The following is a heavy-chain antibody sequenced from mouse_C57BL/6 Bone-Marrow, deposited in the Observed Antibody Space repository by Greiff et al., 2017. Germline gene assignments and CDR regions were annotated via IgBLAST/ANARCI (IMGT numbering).Heavy chain of an antibody. J-gene: IGHJ4*01. CDR1: GYTFTSYW. CDR3: ARGPYYYGSSRYAMDY. Sequence: QVQLQQPGAELVKPGASVKMSCKASGYTFTSYWITWVKQRPGQGLEWIGDIYPGSGSTNYNEKFKSKATLTVDTSSSTAYMQLSSLTSEDSAVYYCARGPYYYGSSRYAMDYWGQGTSVTVSS. CDR2: IYPGSGST. V-gene: IGHV1-55*01. D-gene: IGHD1-1*01.